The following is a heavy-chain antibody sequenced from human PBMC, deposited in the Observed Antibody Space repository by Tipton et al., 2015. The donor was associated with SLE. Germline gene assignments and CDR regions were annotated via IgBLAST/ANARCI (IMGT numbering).Heavy chain of an antibody. J-gene: IGHJ4*02. CDR1: GRSISSHY. CDR2: IYYSGST. CDR3: ARLFVGSKLGYFDY. Sequence: TLSLTCTVSGRSISSHYWSWIRQPPGKGLEWIGYIYYSGSTNYNPSLKSRVTISVDTSKNQFSLKLSSVTAADTAVYYCARLFVGSKLGYFDYWGQGTLVTVSS. D-gene: IGHD3-10*02. V-gene: IGHV4-59*11.